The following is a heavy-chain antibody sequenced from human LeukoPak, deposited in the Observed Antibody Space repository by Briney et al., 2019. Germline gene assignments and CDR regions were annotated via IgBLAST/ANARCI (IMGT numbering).Heavy chain of an antibody. J-gene: IGHJ4*02. D-gene: IGHD3-16*02. CDR3: AGGIMITFGGVITDPPFDY. V-gene: IGHV1-46*01. CDR1: GYTFTSYY. CDR2: INPSGGST. Sequence: AAVKVSCKASGYTFTSYYMHWVRQAPGQGLEWMGIINPSGGSTSYAQKFQGRVTMTRDMSTSTVYMELSSLRSEDTAVYYCAGGIMITFGGVITDPPFDYWGQGTLVTVSS.